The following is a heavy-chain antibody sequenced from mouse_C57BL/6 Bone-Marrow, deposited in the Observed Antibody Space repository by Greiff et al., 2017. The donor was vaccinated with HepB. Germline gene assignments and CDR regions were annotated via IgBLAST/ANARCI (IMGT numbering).Heavy chain of an antibody. Sequence: QVQLKQPGAELVKPGASVKLSCKASGYTFTSYWMHWVKQRPGQGLEWIGMIHPNSGSTNYNEKFKSKATLTVDKSSSTAYMQLSSLTSEDSAVYYCARRDYYGSSLGAYWGQGTLVTVSA. CDR2: IHPNSGST. V-gene: IGHV1-64*01. CDR3: ARRDYYGSSLGAY. CDR1: GYTFTSYW. J-gene: IGHJ3*01. D-gene: IGHD1-1*01.